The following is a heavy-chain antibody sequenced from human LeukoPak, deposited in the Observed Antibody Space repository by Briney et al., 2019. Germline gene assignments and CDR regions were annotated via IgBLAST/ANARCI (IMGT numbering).Heavy chain of an antibody. CDR2: ISSSSSYI. Sequence: NPGGSLRLSCAASGFTFSSYAMNCVRQAPGKGLEWVSSISSSSSYIYYADSVKGRFTISRDNAKNSLYLQMNSLRAEDTAVYYCARDGSGTTNFDYWGQGTLVTVSS. CDR3: ARDGSGTTNFDY. V-gene: IGHV3-21*01. CDR1: GFTFSSYA. D-gene: IGHD3-10*01. J-gene: IGHJ4*02.